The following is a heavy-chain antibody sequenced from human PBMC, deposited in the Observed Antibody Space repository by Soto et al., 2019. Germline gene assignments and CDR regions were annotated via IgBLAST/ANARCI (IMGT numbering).Heavy chain of an antibody. Sequence: PSETLSLSCTVSGGSVSSGSYYWSWIRKPPGKGLEWIGYIYYSGSTNYNPSLKSRVTISVDTSKNQFSLKLSSVTAADTAVYYCAREVGVVVAATSYNWFDPWGQGTLVTSPQ. CDR2: IYYSGST. V-gene: IGHV4-61*01. CDR3: AREVGVVVAATSYNWFDP. CDR1: GGSVSSGSYY. D-gene: IGHD2-15*01. J-gene: IGHJ5*02.